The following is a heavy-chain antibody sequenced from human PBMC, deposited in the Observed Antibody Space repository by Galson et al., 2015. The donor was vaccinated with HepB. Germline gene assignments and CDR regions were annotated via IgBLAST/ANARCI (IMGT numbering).Heavy chain of an antibody. CDR1: GFTFSNAW. CDR3: TTAPSSSWYGWFDP. Sequence: SLRLSCAASGFTFSNAWMNWVRQAPGKGLEWVGRIKSKTDGGTTDYAAPVKGRFTISRDDSKNTLYLQMNSLKTEDTAVYYCTTAPSSSWYGWFDPWGQGTLVTVSS. CDR2: IKSKTDGGTT. V-gene: IGHV3-15*07. J-gene: IGHJ5*02. D-gene: IGHD6-13*01.